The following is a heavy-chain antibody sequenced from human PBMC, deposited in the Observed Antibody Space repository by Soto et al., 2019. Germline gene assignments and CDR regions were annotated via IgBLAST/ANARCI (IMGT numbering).Heavy chain of an antibody. D-gene: IGHD6-13*01. CDR3: AKATGYSSSWYVVYYYYGMDV. CDR1: GFTFSSYG. V-gene: IGHV3-30*18. Sequence: PGGSLRVCCAAAGFTFSSYGMHWVRQAPGKGLEWVAVISYDGSNKYYADSVKGRFTISRDNSKNTLYLQMNSLRAEDTAVYYCAKATGYSSSWYVVYYYYGMDVWGQGTTVPVS. J-gene: IGHJ6*02. CDR2: ISYDGSNK.